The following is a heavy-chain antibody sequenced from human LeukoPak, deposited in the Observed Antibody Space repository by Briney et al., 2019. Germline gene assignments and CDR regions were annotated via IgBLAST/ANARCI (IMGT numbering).Heavy chain of an antibody. CDR3: AKDYDSSGYYYGEYFQH. J-gene: IGHJ1*01. Sequence: GSLRLSCAASGFTFSSYWMSWVRQAPGKGLEWVSAISGSGGSTYYADSVKGRFTISRDNSKNTLYLQMNSLRVEDTAVYYCAKDYDSSGYYYGEYFQHWGQGTLVTVSS. D-gene: IGHD3-22*01. CDR2: ISGSGGST. CDR1: GFTFSSYW. V-gene: IGHV3-23*01.